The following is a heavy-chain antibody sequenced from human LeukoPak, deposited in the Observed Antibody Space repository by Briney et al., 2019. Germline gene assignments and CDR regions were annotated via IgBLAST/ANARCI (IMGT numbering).Heavy chain of an antibody. J-gene: IGHJ4*02. V-gene: IGHV4-4*02. CDR1: GGSIMTTNW. CDR3: AAWGVDYGGNFDYSDY. CDR2: INHTGTT. D-gene: IGHD4-23*01. Sequence: PSGTLSLTCAVSGGSIMTTNWWSWVRQPPGKGLEWIGAINHTGTTTYTPSRKSRLIISVDTSTNQFSLKLSSVTAADTATYYCAAWGVDYGGNFDYSDYWGQGTLVTVSA.